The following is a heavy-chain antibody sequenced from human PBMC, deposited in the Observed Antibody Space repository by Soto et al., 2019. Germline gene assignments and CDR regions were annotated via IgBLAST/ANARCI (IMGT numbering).Heavy chain of an antibody. CDR1: GFSFRIYS. CDR2: ISSASGTI. CDR3: ARGRLWSFDF. J-gene: IGHJ4*02. D-gene: IGHD3-10*01. Sequence: EVQMVESGGDLVQPGGSLRLSCVVSGFSFRIYSMNWVRQAPGKGLEWISYISSASGTIYYADSLNGRFTISRDNGKNSLYLQMNSLTDYDTAVDYCARGRLWSFDFWGQGTLVTVSS. V-gene: IGHV3-48*02.